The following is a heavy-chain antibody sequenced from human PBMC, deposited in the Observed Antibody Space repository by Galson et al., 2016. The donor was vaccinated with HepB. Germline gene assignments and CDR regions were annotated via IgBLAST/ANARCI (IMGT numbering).Heavy chain of an antibody. D-gene: IGHD2-21*02. J-gene: IGHJ6*02. CDR3: ARDPCGGDCYSPYRFYYYDMDV. Sequence: SVKVSCKASGSTFNVYFVHWVLQAPGQGLEWMGIINPSGGSTSYAQKFQGRVTMTRDTSTSTVYMELRSLRSEDTAVYYCARDPCGGDCYSPYRFYYYDMDVWGQGTTVTVSS. CDR2: INPSGGST. V-gene: IGHV1-46*02. CDR1: GSTFNVYF.